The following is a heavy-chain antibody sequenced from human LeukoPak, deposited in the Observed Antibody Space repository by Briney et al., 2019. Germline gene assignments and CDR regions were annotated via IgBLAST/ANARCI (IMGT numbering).Heavy chain of an antibody. J-gene: IGHJ5*02. CDR2: INHSGST. V-gene: IGHV4-34*01. CDR1: GGSFSGYY. Sequence: SETLSLTCAVYGGSFSGYYWSWIRQPPGKGLEWIGEINHSGSTNYNPSLKSRVTISVDTSKNQFSLKLSSVTAADTAVYYCAREGNYYDSSGPLGFDPWGQGTLVTVSS. D-gene: IGHD3-22*01. CDR3: AREGNYYDSSGPLGFDP.